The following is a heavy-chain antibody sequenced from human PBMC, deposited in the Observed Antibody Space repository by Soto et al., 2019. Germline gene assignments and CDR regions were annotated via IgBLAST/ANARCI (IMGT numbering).Heavy chain of an antibody. CDR2: IYYSGRT. J-gene: IGHJ2*01. D-gene: IGHD2-15*01. Sequence: QVQLQESGPGLVKPSQTLSLTCTVSGGSISSGGYYWSWIRQHPGKGLEWIGYIYYSGRTYYNPSLKSRVTISVDTSKNQFSLKLSSVTAADTAVYYCARSKDTRDELTYWYFDLWGRGTLVTVSS. V-gene: IGHV4-31*03. CDR1: GGSISSGGYY. CDR3: ARSKDTRDELTYWYFDL.